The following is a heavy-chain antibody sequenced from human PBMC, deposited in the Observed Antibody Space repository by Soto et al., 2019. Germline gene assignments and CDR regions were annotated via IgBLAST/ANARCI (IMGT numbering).Heavy chain of an antibody. J-gene: IGHJ4*02. D-gene: IGHD2-2*01. Sequence: GGSLRLSCAASGFTFSSYGMHWVRQAPGKGLEWVAVISYDGSNKYYADSVKGRFTISRDNSKNTLYLQMNSLRAEDTAVYYCAKEVPAARSPNHWDYWGQGT. CDR3: AKEVPAARSPNHWDY. V-gene: IGHV3-30*18. CDR2: ISYDGSNK. CDR1: GFTFSSYG.